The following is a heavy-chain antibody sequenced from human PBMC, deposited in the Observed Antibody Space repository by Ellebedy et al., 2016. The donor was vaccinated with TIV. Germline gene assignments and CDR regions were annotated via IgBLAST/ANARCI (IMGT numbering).Heavy chain of an antibody. Sequence: SETLSLXCAVYGGSFSGYYWSWIRQPPGKGLECIGEINHSGSTNYNPSLKSRVTISVDTSKNQFSLKLNSVTAADTAVYYCARDLGVSDYWGQGTLVTVSS. V-gene: IGHV4-34*01. D-gene: IGHD2-21*01. CDR2: INHSGST. CDR3: ARDLGVSDY. J-gene: IGHJ4*02. CDR1: GGSFSGYY.